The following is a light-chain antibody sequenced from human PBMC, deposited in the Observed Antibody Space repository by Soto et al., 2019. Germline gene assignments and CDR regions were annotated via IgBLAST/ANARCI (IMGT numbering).Light chain of an antibody. V-gene: IGLV2-8*01. CDR2: EVT. J-gene: IGLJ1*01. Sequence: QSALTQPPSASGSPGQSVTISCTGTSSDVGGYNFVSWYQQYPGKAPKLMIYEVTKRPSGVPDRFSGAKSGNTASLAVSGHQAEDEADYYCTAYAGSNNHVFGTGTKVTVL. CDR3: TAYAGSNNHV. CDR1: SSDVGGYNF.